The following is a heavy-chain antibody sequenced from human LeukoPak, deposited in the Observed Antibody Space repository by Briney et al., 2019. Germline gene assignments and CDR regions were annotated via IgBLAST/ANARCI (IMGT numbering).Heavy chain of an antibody. J-gene: IGHJ4*02. Sequence: GGSLRLSCAASGFTFTTYAMSWVRQAPGKGLEWVSSVSGSGSHTYYADSVKGRFTISRDNSKNTLDLQMHSLRAEDTALYYCAKEVLGGNYGDYAVDSWGQGTLVTVAS. V-gene: IGHV3-23*01. D-gene: IGHD4-17*01. CDR2: VSGSGSHT. CDR3: AKEVLGGNYGDYAVDS. CDR1: GFTFTTYA.